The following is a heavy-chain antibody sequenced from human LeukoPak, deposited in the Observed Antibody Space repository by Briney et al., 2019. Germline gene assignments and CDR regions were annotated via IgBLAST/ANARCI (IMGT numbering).Heavy chain of an antibody. D-gene: IGHD3-3*01. CDR3: ARDQDWSGYNP. Sequence: ASLKVSCKASGGTFSSYAISWVRQTPGQGLEWMGGIIPIFGTANYAQNFQGRVTITTDESTSTAYMELSSLRSEDTAVYYCARDQDWSGYNPWGQGTLVTVSS. V-gene: IGHV1-69*05. CDR2: IIPIFGTA. CDR1: GGTFSSYA. J-gene: IGHJ5*02.